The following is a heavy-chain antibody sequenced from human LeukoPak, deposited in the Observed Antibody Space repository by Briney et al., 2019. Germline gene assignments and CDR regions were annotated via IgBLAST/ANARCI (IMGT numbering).Heavy chain of an antibody. V-gene: IGHV3-15*01. CDR2: IKSKTDGGTT. CDR1: GFTFSSAW. Sequence: GGSLRLSCAASGFTFSSAWMSWVRQAPGQGLELVGRIKSKTDGGTTDCAAPVKGRFTISRDDSKNTLYLQMNSLNTEDTAVYYCTADQPYRFIGPEGYFDYWGQGTLVTVSS. CDR3: TADQPYRFIGPEGYFDY. D-gene: IGHD2-15*01. J-gene: IGHJ4*02.